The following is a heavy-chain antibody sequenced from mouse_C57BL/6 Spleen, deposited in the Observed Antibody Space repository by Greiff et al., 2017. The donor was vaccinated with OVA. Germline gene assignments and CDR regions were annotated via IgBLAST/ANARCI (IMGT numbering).Heavy chain of an antibody. CDR3: ARYSSGYVGY. CDR1: GYTFTSYW. D-gene: IGHD3-2*02. J-gene: IGHJ2*01. V-gene: IGHV1-69*01. CDR2: IDPSDSYT. Sequence: QVQLQQPGAELVMPGASVKLSCKASGYTFTSYWMHWVKQRPGQGLEWIGEIDPSDSYTNSNQKFKGKSTLTVDKSSSKSYMQLSSLTSEDSAVYYCARYSSGYVGYWGQGTTLTVSS.